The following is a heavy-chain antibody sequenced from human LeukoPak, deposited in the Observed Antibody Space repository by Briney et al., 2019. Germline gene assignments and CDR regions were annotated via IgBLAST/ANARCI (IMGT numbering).Heavy chain of an antibody. CDR2: ISRNSGSI. J-gene: IGHJ4*02. CDR3: AKDIDGLLGY. Sequence: SGGSLRLSCAASGFTFSSYGMSWVRQAPEKGLEWVSGISRNSGSIGYADSVKGRFTISRDNAKKSLYLQMNSLRTEDTALYHCAKDIDGLLGYWGQGTLVTVSS. D-gene: IGHD5-24*01. CDR1: GFTFSSYG. V-gene: IGHV3-9*01.